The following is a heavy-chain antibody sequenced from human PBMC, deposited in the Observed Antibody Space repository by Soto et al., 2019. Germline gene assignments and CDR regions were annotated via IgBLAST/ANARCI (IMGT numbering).Heavy chain of an antibody. D-gene: IGHD1-1*01. CDR2: IYYSGST. V-gene: IGHV4-59*12. CDR3: ARENDRTSALVDN. CDR1: GGSISSYY. J-gene: IGHJ4*02. Sequence: SETLSLTCTVSGGSISSYYWSWIRQPPGKGLEWIGYIYYSGSTNYNPSLKSRITINSDTSKNQFSLQLSSVTAEDTAVYYCARENDRTSALVDNWGQGTLVTVS.